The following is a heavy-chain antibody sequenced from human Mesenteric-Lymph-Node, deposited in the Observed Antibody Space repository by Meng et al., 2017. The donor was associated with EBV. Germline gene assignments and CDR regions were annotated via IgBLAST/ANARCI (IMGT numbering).Heavy chain of an antibody. Sequence: EVQLVESXGGVVQPGXSLRLPXASSGFTFSCYWMHWVRQAPGKGLVWVSRINGDGSSKSYADSVKGRFTISRDNAKNTLYLQMHSLRAEDTAVYYCAREDCSSTSCYEWGFDPWGQGTLVTV. V-gene: IGHV3-74*01. CDR1: GFTFSCYW. J-gene: IGHJ5*02. CDR3: AREDCSSTSCYEWGFDP. D-gene: IGHD2-2*01. CDR2: INGDGSSK.